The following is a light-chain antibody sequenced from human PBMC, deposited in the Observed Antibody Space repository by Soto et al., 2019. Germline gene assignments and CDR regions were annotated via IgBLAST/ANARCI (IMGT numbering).Light chain of an antibody. Sequence: EIVLTQSPDTLSLSPGERATFSCRASQSVRSSYLAWYQQKPGQAPRLLIYDASSRASGIPDRFRGSGSGTDFTLIISRLEPEDFAVYYCQQYGTSPFTFGLGTKVDIK. CDR2: DAS. V-gene: IGKV3-20*01. CDR3: QQYGTSPFT. CDR1: QSVRSSY. J-gene: IGKJ3*01.